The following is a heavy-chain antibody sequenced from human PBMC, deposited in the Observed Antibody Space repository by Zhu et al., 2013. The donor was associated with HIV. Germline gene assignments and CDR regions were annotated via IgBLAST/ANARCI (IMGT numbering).Heavy chain of an antibody. V-gene: IGHV1-69*01. CDR1: GGTFSSYA. CDR3: ARERFASEMATIIKYYYYGMDV. J-gene: IGHJ6*02. Sequence: QVQLVQSGAEVKKPGSSVKVSCKASGGTFSSYAISWVRQAPGQGLEWMGGIIPIFGTANYAQKFQGRVTITADESTSTAYMELSSLRSEDTAVYYCARERFASEMATIIKYYYYGMDVWGQGTTVTVSS. CDR2: IIPIFGTA. D-gene: IGHD5-12*01.